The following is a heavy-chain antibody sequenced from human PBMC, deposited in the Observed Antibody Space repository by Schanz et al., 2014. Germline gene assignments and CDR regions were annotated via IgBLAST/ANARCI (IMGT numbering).Heavy chain of an antibody. D-gene: IGHD3-22*01. V-gene: IGHV3-23*01. J-gene: IGHJ4*02. CDR2: MIGSGSSV. Sequence: EVQLLESGGALVQPGGSLRLSCSASGFTFSSYTMNWVRQAPGKGLEWVSRMIGSGSSVFYADSVKGRFTISRDNLKNTVYLQMNSLRAGDTAVYYCAKDGRLPYYGTGSDFDYWGQGTLVTVSS. CDR3: AKDGRLPYYGTGSDFDY. CDR1: GFTFSSYT.